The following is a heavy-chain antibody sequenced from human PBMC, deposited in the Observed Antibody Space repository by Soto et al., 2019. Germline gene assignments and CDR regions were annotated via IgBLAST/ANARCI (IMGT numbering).Heavy chain of an antibody. Sequence: EVQLLESGGGLVQPGGSLRLSCAASGFTFSTYAMTWVRQAPGKGLEWVSSVSGSGDNTYYAASVEGRFTVSRDNSKNTVYLQMNSLRAEDTALYYCAKDRYFDILTASYKDYYHYGMDVWGQGTTVTVSS. D-gene: IGHD3-9*01. J-gene: IGHJ6*02. CDR3: AKDRYFDILTASYKDYYHYGMDV. CDR2: VSGSGDNT. V-gene: IGHV3-23*01. CDR1: GFTFSTYA.